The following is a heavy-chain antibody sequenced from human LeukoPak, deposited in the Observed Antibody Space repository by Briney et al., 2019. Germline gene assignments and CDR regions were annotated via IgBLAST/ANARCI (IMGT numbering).Heavy chain of an antibody. CDR2: IYSDDTT. V-gene: IGHV3-53*01. CDR3: ARRAGGYSHPYDY. CDR1: GFTITNAW. D-gene: IGHD4-23*01. J-gene: IGHJ4*02. Sequence: AGGSLRLSCAASGFTITNAWMSWVRQAPGKGLEWVSLIYSDDTTLYADSVKGRFTISRDISKNTLYLQMSSLRAEDTAVHYCARRAGGYSHPYDYWGQGVLVTVSS.